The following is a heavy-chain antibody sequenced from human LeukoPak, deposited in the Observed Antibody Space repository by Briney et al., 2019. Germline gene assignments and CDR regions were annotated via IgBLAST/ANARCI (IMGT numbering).Heavy chain of an antibody. CDR1: GGSFKGYF. V-gene: IGHV4-34*01. D-gene: IGHD4-23*01. CDR3: ARGYYGGNSVGY. Sequence: SETLSLTCAVYGGSFKGYFWSWIRQPPGEGLEWIAEINHSGSTNYNPSLKSRVTISVDTSKNQFSLKLSSVTAADTAVYYCARGYYGGNSVGYWGQGTLVTVSS. CDR2: INHSGST. J-gene: IGHJ4*02.